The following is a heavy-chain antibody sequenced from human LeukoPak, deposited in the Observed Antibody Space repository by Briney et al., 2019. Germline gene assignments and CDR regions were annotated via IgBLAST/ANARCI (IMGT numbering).Heavy chain of an antibody. CDR3: AKAQKVQHIVVVTAPIDY. J-gene: IGHJ4*02. D-gene: IGHD2-21*02. CDR1: GFTFSSYA. Sequence: AGGSLRLSCAASGFTFSSYAMSWVRQAPGKGLEWVSAISGSGGSTYYADSVKGRFTISRDNSKNTLYLQMNSLRAEDTAVYYCAKAQKVQHIVVVTAPIDYWGQGTLVTVSS. V-gene: IGHV3-23*01. CDR2: ISGSGGST.